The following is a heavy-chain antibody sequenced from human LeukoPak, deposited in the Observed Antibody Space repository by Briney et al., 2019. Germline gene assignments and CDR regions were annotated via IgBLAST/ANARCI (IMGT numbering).Heavy chain of an antibody. Sequence: GGSLRLSCAASGFTFSTYWMHWVRQAPGKGLVWVSRTNNDGSSTVYADSVKGRFTISRDNAKNTLYLQMNSLRAEDTAVYYYARDLFYDSSGYYASDSWGQGTLVTASS. CDR3: ARDLFYDSSGYYASDS. J-gene: IGHJ4*02. V-gene: IGHV3-74*01. D-gene: IGHD3-22*01. CDR2: TNNDGSST. CDR1: GFTFSTYW.